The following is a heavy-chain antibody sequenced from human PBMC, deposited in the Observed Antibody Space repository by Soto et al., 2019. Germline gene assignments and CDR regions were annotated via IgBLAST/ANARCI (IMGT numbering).Heavy chain of an antibody. CDR3: ARDHYSSSFLDY. V-gene: IGHV3-21*01. Sequence: PGGSLRFSCAASGFTCSSYSMNWVRQAPGKGLEWVSSISSSSSYIYYADSVKGRFTISRDNAKNSLYLQMNSLRAEDTAVYYCARDHYSSSFLDYWGQGTLVTVS. CDR1: GFTCSSYS. D-gene: IGHD6-6*01. CDR2: ISSSSSYI. J-gene: IGHJ4*02.